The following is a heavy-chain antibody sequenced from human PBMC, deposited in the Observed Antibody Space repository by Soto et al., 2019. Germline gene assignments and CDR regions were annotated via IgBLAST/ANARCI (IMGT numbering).Heavy chain of an antibody. Sequence: ASVKVSCKASGGTLSSYAISWVRQAPGQGLEWMGGIIPIFGTANYAQKFQGRVTITADESTSTAYMELSSLRSEDTAVYYCAREKGLLNWFDPWGQGTLVTVSS. V-gene: IGHV1-69*13. CDR3: AREKGLLNWFDP. CDR2: IIPIFGTA. J-gene: IGHJ5*02. CDR1: GGTLSSYA. D-gene: IGHD2-21*01.